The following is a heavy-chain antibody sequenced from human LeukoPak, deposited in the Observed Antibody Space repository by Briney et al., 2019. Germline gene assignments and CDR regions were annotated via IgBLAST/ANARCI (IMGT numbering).Heavy chain of an antibody. J-gene: IGHJ4*02. V-gene: IGHV4-39*07. Sequence: ASETLSLTCTVFGGSISSSSYYWGWIRQPPGKGLEWIGSIYYSGSTYYNPSLKSRVTISVDTSKNQFSLKLSSVTAADTAVYYCARATTVTTNVAPSFDYWGQGTLVTVSS. D-gene: IGHD4-17*01. CDR2: IYYSGST. CDR1: GGSISSSSYY. CDR3: ARATTVTTNVAPSFDY.